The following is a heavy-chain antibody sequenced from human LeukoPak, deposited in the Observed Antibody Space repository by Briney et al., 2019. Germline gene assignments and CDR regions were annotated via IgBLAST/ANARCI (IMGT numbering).Heavy chain of an antibody. J-gene: IGHJ4*02. CDR1: GGSISSGGYS. V-gene: IGHV4-30-2*01. CDR3: ASSYGDPHYFDY. Sequence: SETLSLTCAVSGGSISSGGYSWSWIRQPPGKGLEWIGYIYHSGSTYYNPSLKSRVTISVDRSKNQFSLKLSSVTAADTAVYYCASSYGDPHYFDYWGQGTLVTVSS. D-gene: IGHD4-17*01. CDR2: IYHSGST.